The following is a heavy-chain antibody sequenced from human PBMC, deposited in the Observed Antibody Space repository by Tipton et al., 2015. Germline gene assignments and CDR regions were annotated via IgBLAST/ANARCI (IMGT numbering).Heavy chain of an antibody. J-gene: IGHJ4*02. V-gene: IGHV4-59*04. CDR1: GGSISSYY. CDR3: ASSNYYDTCWY. D-gene: IGHD3-22*01. Sequence: TLSLTCTVSGGSISSYYWSWIRQSPGKGLEWIGYIYYSGNTYYNPSLKSRLTMSLDTSKNQFNLNLSSVTAADRAVYYCASSNYYDTCWYWGQGTLVTVSS. CDR2: IYYSGNT.